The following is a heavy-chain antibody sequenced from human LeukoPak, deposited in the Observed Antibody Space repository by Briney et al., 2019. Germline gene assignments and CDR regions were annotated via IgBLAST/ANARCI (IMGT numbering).Heavy chain of an antibody. J-gene: IGHJ3*02. CDR2: MNPNSGNT. CDR3: ARAFDWDHDAFDI. D-gene: IGHD3-9*01. CDR1: GYTFTSHD. Sequence: ASVKVSCKASGYTFTSHDINWVRQATGQGLEWMGWMNPNSGNTGYAQKFQGRVTMTRNTSISTAYMELSSLRSEDTAVYYCARAFDWDHDAFDIWGQGTMVTVSS. V-gene: IGHV1-8*01.